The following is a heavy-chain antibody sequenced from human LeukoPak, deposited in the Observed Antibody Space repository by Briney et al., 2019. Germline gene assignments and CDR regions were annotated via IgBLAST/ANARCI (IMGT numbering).Heavy chain of an antibody. J-gene: IGHJ4*02. CDR2: ISNDGSRK. Sequence: PGRSLRLSCAPSGFTFSRHGMHWVRQAPGKGLEWVAIISNDGSRKYYAHSVEGRFTISRDNSKNTLYLQMDSLRAEDTAVYYCARDLAATGDTLIDYWGQGTLVTVSS. V-gene: IGHV3-30*03. CDR1: GFTFSRHG. D-gene: IGHD2-15*01. CDR3: ARDLAATGDTLIDY.